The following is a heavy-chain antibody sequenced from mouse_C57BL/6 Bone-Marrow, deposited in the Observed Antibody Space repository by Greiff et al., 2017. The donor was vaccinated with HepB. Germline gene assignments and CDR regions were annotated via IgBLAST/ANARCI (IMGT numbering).Heavy chain of an antibody. CDR2: ISSGGDYI. V-gene: IGHV5-9-1*02. Sequence: EVQRVESGEGLVKPGGSLKLSCAASGFTFSSYAMSWVRQTPEKRLEWVAYISSGGDYIYYADTVKGRFTISRDNARNTLYLQMSSLKSEDTAMYYCTRDRGDSRWYFDVWGTGTTVTVSS. D-gene: IGHD2-14*01. J-gene: IGHJ1*03. CDR1: GFTFSSYA. CDR3: TRDRGDSRWYFDV.